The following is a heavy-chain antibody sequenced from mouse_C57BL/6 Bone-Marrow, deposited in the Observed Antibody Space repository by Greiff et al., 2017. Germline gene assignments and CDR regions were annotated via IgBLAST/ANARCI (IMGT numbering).Heavy chain of an antibody. V-gene: IGHV14-4*01. CDR3: TTGYDGPWFAD. J-gene: IGHJ3*01. CDR1: GFNIKDDY. D-gene: IGHD2-12*01. CDR2: IDPENGDT. Sequence: VQLQQSGAELVRPGASVKLSCTASGFNIKDDYMHWVKQRPEQGLEWIGWIDPENGDTEYASKFQGKATITADTSSNTAYLQLRSLTSEDTAVYYCTTGYDGPWFADWGQGTLVTVSA.